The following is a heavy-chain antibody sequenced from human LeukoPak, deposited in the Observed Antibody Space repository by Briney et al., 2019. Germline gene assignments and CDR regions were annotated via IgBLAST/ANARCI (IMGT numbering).Heavy chain of an antibody. Sequence: TGGSLRLSCAASGFTFKIYWMSWVRQAPGKGLEWVANIKEDGTEKYYLDSVKGRFTISRDSARNSLYLQMKSLRVEDTAVYYCARGPRSAHKTVDYWGQGTLVTVSP. D-gene: IGHD6-19*01. V-gene: IGHV3-7*01. CDR3: ARGPRSAHKTVDY. CDR2: IKEDGTEK. CDR1: GFTFKIYW. J-gene: IGHJ4*02.